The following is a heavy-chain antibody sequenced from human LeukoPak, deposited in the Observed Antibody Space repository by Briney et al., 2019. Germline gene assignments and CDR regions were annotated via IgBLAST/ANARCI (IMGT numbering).Heavy chain of an antibody. CDR3: ARHVTLSGAPHWFDP. Sequence: SETLSLTCTVSGGSISSYDWSWSRQPPGKGMGLNGYIYYSGSTNYNPSLKSRVTISVDTSKNQFSLKLSSVTAADTAVYYCARHVTLSGAPHWFDPWGQGTVVTVSS. CDR1: GGSISSYD. CDR2: IYYSGST. J-gene: IGHJ5*02. V-gene: IGHV4-59*08. D-gene: IGHD1-26*01.